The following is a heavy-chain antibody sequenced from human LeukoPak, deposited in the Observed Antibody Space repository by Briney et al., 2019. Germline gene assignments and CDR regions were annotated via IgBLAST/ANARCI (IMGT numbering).Heavy chain of an antibody. D-gene: IGHD5-24*01. Sequence: SETLSLTCTVSGGSISSSSYYWGWIRQPPGKGLEWIGSIYYSGSTYYNPSLKSRVTISVDTSKNQFSLKLSSVTAADTAVYYCASLQGGTGGGFNFDYWGQGTLVTVSS. CDR2: IYYSGST. CDR3: ASLQGGTGGGFNFDY. J-gene: IGHJ4*02. CDR1: GGSISSSSYY. V-gene: IGHV4-39*01.